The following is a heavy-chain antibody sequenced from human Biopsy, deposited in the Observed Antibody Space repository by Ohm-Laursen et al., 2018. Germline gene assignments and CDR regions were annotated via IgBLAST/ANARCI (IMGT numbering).Heavy chain of an antibody. Sequence: ASVKVSCKASGYTFTDYDINWVRQATGQGLEWLGWMNPNSANTGYAQKFQGRITMTRNTSISTAYMELSSLRSGDTAVYYCARAGVGSDGTDSYYYGMDVWGPGTTVTVS. CDR1: GYTFTDYD. J-gene: IGHJ6*02. V-gene: IGHV1-8*01. CDR2: MNPNSANT. CDR3: ARAGVGSDGTDSYYYGMDV. D-gene: IGHD5-24*01.